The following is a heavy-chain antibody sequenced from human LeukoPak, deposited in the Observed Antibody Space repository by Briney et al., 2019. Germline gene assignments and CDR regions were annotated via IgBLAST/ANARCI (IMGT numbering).Heavy chain of an antibody. J-gene: IGHJ4*02. CDR3: ARSRHYYGSGSYQY. V-gene: IGHV4-34*01. D-gene: IGHD3-10*01. Sequence: SETLSLTCAVYGGSFRDYYWSWIRQPPGKGLEWGGEINHSGSIMHNPSLESRVNISMDTSKNQFSLRLTSVTAADTAVYYCARSRHYYGSGSYQYWGQGTLVTVSS. CDR1: GGSFRDYY. CDR2: INHSGSI.